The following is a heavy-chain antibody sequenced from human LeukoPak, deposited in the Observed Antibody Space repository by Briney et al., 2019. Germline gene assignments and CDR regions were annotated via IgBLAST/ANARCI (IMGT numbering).Heavy chain of an antibody. CDR1: GGSVSSSSSY. J-gene: IGHJ6*03. Sequence: SETLSLTCTVSGGSVSSSSSYWAWIRQPPGRGLEWIGSVYYSGSTYYNSSLESRVTMSEDTSRNRFSLMLSSVTAADTAVYYCVRQNSDYYYYYLDGWGEGTTVIVSS. D-gene: IGHD1-7*01. CDR2: VYYSGST. CDR3: VRQNSDYYYYYLDG. V-gene: IGHV4-39*01.